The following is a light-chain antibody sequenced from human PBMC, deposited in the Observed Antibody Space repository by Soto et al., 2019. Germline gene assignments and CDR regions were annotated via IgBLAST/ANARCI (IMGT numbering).Light chain of an antibody. J-gene: IGKJ3*01. Sequence: EIVMTQSPATLSVSPGERATLSCRASQSVSSNLAWYLQKPGQAPRLLIYGVSTRATGIPARFSGSGSGTEFTLTISSLQSEDFAVYYCQQYNNWPPSFTFGPGTKVDIK. CDR3: QQYNNWPPSFT. V-gene: IGKV3-15*01. CDR2: GVS. CDR1: QSVSSN.